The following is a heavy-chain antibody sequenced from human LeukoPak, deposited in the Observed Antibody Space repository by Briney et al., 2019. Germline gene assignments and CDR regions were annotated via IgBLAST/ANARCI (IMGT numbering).Heavy chain of an antibody. CDR3: AGTYYDFWSGYTQLDY. D-gene: IGHD3-3*01. CDR1: GFTFSGSA. J-gene: IGHJ4*02. V-gene: IGHV3-73*01. Sequence: GGSLRLSCAASGFTFSGSAMHWVRQASGKGREWVGRIRSKANSYATAYAASVKGRFTISRDDSKNTAYLQMTSLKTEDTAVYYCAGTYYDFWSGYTQLDYWGQGTLVTVSS. CDR2: IRSKANSYAT.